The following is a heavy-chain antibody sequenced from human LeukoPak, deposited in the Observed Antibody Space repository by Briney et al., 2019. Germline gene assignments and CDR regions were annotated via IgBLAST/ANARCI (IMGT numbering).Heavy chain of an antibody. D-gene: IGHD6-19*01. CDR2: ISGSGGST. CDR3: AKDGEYSSGWTRDLHFDY. V-gene: IGHV3-23*01. J-gene: IGHJ4*02. Sequence: PGGSLRLSCAASGFTFSSYAMSWVRQAPGKGLEWVSAISGSGGSTYYADSVKGRFTISRDNSKNTLYLQMNSLRAEDTAVYYCAKDGEYSSGWTRDLHFDYWGQGTLVTVSS. CDR1: GFTFSSYA.